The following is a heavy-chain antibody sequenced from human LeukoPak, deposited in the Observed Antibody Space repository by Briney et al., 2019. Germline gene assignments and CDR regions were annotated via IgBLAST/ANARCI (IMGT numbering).Heavy chain of an antibody. CDR3: AARKVRGVWFYLDY. V-gene: IGHV3-23*01. CDR2: IYDDNT. Sequence: GVSLRLSCAASGFTVSAYAMAWVRQAPGKGLEWVSTIYDDNTYYADSVKGRFAISTDNSKNTLYLQMNSLRVEDTAVYFCAARKVRGVWFYLDYWGQGALVTVSS. J-gene: IGHJ4*02. CDR1: GFTVSAYA. D-gene: IGHD3-10*01.